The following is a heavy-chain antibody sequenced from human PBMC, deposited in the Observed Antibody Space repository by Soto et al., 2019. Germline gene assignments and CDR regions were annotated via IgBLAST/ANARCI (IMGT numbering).Heavy chain of an antibody. CDR2: IYYSGST. J-gene: IGHJ4*01. V-gene: IGHV4-59*01. CDR3: ARVVAATAHYFDY. D-gene: IGHD2-15*01. CDR1: GGSISTYD. Sequence: SETLSLTCTVSGGSISTYDWSLMRQSPGKGLEWIGCIYYSGSTNYNPSLKSRVTIPVDTSKNQFSLKLSSVTAADTAVYYCARVVAATAHYFDYWVHRGRVTVAS.